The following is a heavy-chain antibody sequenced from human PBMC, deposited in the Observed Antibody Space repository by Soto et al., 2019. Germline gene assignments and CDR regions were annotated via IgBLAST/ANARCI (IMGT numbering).Heavy chain of an antibody. D-gene: IGHD2-8*01. Sequence: PGGSLRLSCSASGFTFSSYAMHWVRQAPGKGLEYVSSISTNGGSTHYADSVKGRFTISRDNAKNSLYLQMNSLRAEDTAVYYCARDDAKWGLTDYWGQGTLVTVSS. CDR2: ISTNGGST. CDR1: GFTFSSYA. V-gene: IGHV3-64*04. J-gene: IGHJ4*02. CDR3: ARDDAKWGLTDY.